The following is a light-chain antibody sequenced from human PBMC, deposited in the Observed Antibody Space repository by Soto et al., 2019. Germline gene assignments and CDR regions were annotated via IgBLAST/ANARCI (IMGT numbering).Light chain of an antibody. V-gene: IGKV3-20*01. CDR3: QHFGSSPGYT. Sequence: EIVLTQSPGTLFLSPGERATLSCRASQSVSSSSLAWYQQKPGQAPRLLIYGASSRATGIPDRFSGSGSGTDFTLTISRLEPEDFAVYFCQHFGSSPGYTFGQGTKLQI. CDR1: QSVSSSS. J-gene: IGKJ2*01. CDR2: GAS.